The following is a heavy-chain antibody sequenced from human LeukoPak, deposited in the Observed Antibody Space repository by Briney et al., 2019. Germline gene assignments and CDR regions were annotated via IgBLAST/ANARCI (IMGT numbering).Heavy chain of an antibody. CDR1: GFTFDDYG. V-gene: IGHV3-20*04. Sequence: GGSLRLSRAASGFTFDDYGMSWVRQAPGKGLEWVSGINWNGGSTGYADSVKGRFTISRDNAKNSLYLQMNSLRAEDTALYYCAREKTGRGYSYGLRFDYWGQGTLVTVSS. J-gene: IGHJ4*02. D-gene: IGHD5-18*01. CDR3: AREKTGRGYSYGLRFDY. CDR2: INWNGGST.